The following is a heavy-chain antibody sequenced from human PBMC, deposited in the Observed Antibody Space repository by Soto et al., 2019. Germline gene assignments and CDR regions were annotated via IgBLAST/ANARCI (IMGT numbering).Heavy chain of an antibody. Sequence: GGSLRLSCAASGFTVSNYWMSWVRQAPGKGLEWVANIKNDGYQNYYVDSVKGRFTISRDNTKNSFYLQMNSLRAEDTAVYYCARDPINGGTFDYWGRGTLVTVSS. V-gene: IGHV3-7*01. J-gene: IGHJ4*02. D-gene: IGHD2-8*01. CDR1: GFTVSNYW. CDR2: IKNDGYQN. CDR3: ARDPINGGTFDY.